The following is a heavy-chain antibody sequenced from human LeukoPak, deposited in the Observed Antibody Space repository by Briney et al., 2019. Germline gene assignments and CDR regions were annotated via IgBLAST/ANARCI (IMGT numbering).Heavy chain of an antibody. V-gene: IGHV1-18*01. CDR1: GYTFTSYG. CDR2: ISAYNGNT. CDR3: AREIGFSGLGDYYYYMDV. D-gene: IGHD2-15*01. J-gene: IGHJ6*03. Sequence: GASVKVSCKASGYTFTSYGISWVRQAPGQGLEWMGWISAYNGNTNYAQKLQGRVTMTTDTSTSTAYMEVRSLRSDDTAVYYCAREIGFSGLGDYYYYMDVWGKGTTVTVSS.